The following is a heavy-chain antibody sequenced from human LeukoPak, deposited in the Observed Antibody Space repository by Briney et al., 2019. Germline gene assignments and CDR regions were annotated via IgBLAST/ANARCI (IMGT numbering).Heavy chain of an antibody. V-gene: IGHV3-23*01. D-gene: IGHD4-17*01. Sequence: GGSLRLSCAASGFTFSSYAMSWVRQAPGKGLEWVSAISGSGSNTYYADSVKGRFTISRDNSKNTLYLQMNSLRAEDTAVYYCAASWNDYGDLPFDYWGQGTLVTVSS. J-gene: IGHJ4*02. CDR3: AASWNDYGDLPFDY. CDR2: ISGSGSNT. CDR1: GFTFSSYA.